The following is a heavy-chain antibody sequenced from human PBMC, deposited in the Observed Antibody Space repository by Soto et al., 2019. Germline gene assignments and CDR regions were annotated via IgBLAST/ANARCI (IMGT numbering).Heavy chain of an antibody. CDR2: IKQDGSEK. Sequence: EVQLVESGGGLVQPGGSLRLSCAAAGFSFSDYWMTWVRQPPGKGLEWVANIKQDGSEKYYADSVKGRFTISRDNAKSALYLQMNCLKAEDTAVYYCARSRAGRTAASYYDYMDVWCKGTTVTLSS. V-gene: IGHV3-7*01. CDR3: ARSRAGRTAASYYDYMDV. D-gene: IGHD6-25*01. CDR1: GFSFSDYW. J-gene: IGHJ6*03.